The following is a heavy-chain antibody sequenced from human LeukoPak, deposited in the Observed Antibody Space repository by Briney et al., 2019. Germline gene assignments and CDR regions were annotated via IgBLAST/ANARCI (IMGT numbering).Heavy chain of an antibody. V-gene: IGHV3-48*03. CDR1: GFPFSSYL. CDR2: ISSSDSTI. J-gene: IGHJ4*02. Sequence: EPGGSPRLSCAASGFPFSSYLKTSVRQAPGKGLEGVSYISSSDSTIYYADSVKGRFTISRDNAKNSLYLQMNSLRAEDTAVYYCARDQQGMGDSYGFDYWGQGTLVTVSS. CDR3: ARDQQGMGDSYGFDY. D-gene: IGHD5-18*01.